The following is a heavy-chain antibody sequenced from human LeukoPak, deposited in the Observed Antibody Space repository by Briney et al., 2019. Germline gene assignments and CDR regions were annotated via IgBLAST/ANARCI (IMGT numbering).Heavy chain of an antibody. V-gene: IGHV4-39*01. CDR2: IYYSGST. CDR1: GGSISSSSYY. CDR3: ARHRAGYSYGSLDY. D-gene: IGHD5-18*01. J-gene: IGHJ4*02. Sequence: SETLSLTCTVSGGSISSSSYYWGCIRQPPGKGLEWIGSIYYSGSTYYNPSLKSRVTISVDTSKNQFSLKLSSVTAADTAVYYCARHRAGYSYGSLDYWGQGTLVTVSS.